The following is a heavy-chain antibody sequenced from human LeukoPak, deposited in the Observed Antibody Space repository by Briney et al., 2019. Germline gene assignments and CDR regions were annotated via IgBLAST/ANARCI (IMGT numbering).Heavy chain of an antibody. CDR2: IYYSGST. CDR1: GGSISSYY. CDR3: ARDGRWLQRKDFDY. V-gene: IGHV4-59*01. D-gene: IGHD5-24*01. J-gene: IGHJ4*02. Sequence: PSETLSLTCTVSGGSISSYYWSWIRQPPGKGLEWIGYIYYSGSTHYNPSLKSRVTISVDTSKNQFSLKLSSVTAADTAVYYCARDGRWLQRKDFDYWGRGTLVTVSS.